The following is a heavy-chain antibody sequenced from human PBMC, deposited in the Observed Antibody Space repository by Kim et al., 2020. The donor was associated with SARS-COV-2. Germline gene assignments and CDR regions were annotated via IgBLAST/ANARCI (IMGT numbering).Heavy chain of an antibody. V-gene: IGHV1-2*02. CDR3: ARFRIRYWSTPFDF. D-gene: IGHD2-15*01. Sequence: YSPKFQGRLTLTKDMSISTAYMELSNLTSDDTAVYYCARFRIRYWSTPFDFWGQGTLVTVSS. J-gene: IGHJ4*02.